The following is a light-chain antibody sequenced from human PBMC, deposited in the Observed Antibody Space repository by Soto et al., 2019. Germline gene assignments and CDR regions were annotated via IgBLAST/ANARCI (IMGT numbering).Light chain of an antibody. CDR1: PSVTNY. CDR2: GAF. Sequence: EIVLTQSPATLSLPPGESATPSYPASPSVTNYLAWYQQKPGQPPRLLIYGAFNRAAGIPARFSGSGSETDFTLTISSLEPEDSAVYYCQQRNIWPPVTFGQGTRLEI. J-gene: IGKJ5*01. CDR3: QQRNIWPPVT. V-gene: IGKV3-11*01.